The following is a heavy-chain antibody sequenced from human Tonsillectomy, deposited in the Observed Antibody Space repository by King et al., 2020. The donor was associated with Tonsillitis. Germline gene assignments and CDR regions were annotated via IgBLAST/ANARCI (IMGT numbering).Heavy chain of an antibody. Sequence: VKLVESGGGLVQPGGSLRLSCAASGFTFSDYRMNWVRQAPGKGLEWVSDITSRSSTIYYADSVRGRFTISRDNAKNSLYLQMNSLRAEDTAVYYCARGYCSGGSCYSFRYWGQGTLVTVSS. CDR3: ARGYCSGGSCYSFRY. D-gene: IGHD2-15*01. V-gene: IGHV3-48*01. J-gene: IGHJ4*02. CDR2: ITSRSSTI. CDR1: GFTFSDYR.